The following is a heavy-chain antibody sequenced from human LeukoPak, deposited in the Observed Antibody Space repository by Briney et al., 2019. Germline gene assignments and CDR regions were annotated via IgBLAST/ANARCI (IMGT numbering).Heavy chain of an antibody. J-gene: IGHJ4*02. D-gene: IGHD3-22*01. Sequence: GGSLRLSCLASGYTFSSYSINWVRQAPGKGLEWVSSISVRSNYIYYADSVRGRFGISRDDARDSLYLQMNSLRAEDTAVYYCVRLRRNSDSSGFYYYYDFWGQGTLVSVSS. CDR2: ISVRSNYI. CDR1: GYTFSSYS. CDR3: VRLRRNSDSSGFYYYYDF. V-gene: IGHV3-21*01.